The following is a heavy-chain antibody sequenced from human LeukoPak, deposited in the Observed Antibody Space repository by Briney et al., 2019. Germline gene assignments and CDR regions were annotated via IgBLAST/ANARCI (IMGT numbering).Heavy chain of an antibody. V-gene: IGHV3-30-3*01. J-gene: IGHJ4*02. CDR1: GFTFSSYV. Sequence: PGRSLSLSCAASGFTFSSYVMHWVRQAPGEGLEWVAVISFDGSNKYYGDSLKGRFTISRDNSKNTLYLQMNSLRGEDMAIYYSARDFGSLSGYDYWGQGTLVTVSS. CDR3: ARDFGSLSGYDY. D-gene: IGHD3-16*02. CDR2: ISFDGSNK.